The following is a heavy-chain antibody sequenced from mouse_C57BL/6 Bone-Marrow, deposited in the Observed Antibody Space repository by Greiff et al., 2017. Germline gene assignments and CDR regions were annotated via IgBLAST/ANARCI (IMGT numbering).Heavy chain of an antibody. CDR1: GFTFSDYG. D-gene: IGHD2-3*01. Sequence: EVQVVESGGGLVKPGGSLKLSCAASGFTFSDYGMHWVRQAPEKGLEWVAYISSGSSTTYYADTVKGRFTISRDNAKNTLFLQMTSLRSEDTAMYYCARTGYYAWFAYWGQGTLVTVSA. J-gene: IGHJ3*01. CDR2: ISSGSSTT. CDR3: ARTGYYAWFAY. V-gene: IGHV5-17*01.